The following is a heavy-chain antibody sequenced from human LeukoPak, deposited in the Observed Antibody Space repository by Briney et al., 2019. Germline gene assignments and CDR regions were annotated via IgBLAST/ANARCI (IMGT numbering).Heavy chain of an antibody. J-gene: IGHJ4*02. Sequence: GGSLRLSCAASGFTLSSYSMNWVRQAPGKGLEWVSSITGSSDYIHYADSVRGRFTISRDNAKNSLYLQMNSLRAEDTAVYYCARDLNFYASGRGFDYWGQGTLVTVSS. V-gene: IGHV3-21*01. CDR1: GFTLSSYS. CDR2: ITGSSDYI. CDR3: ARDLNFYASGRGFDY. D-gene: IGHD3-10*01.